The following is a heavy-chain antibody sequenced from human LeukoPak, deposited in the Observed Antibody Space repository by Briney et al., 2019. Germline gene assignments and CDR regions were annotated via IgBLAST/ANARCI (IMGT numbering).Heavy chain of an antibody. CDR2: IGAYNGDT. D-gene: IGHD2-15*01. J-gene: IGHJ4*02. Sequence: GSVKVSCKPSGYTFTSFGISWVRQAPGQGLEWMGWIGAYNGDTNYAQKFQGRVTMTTDTSTSTAYMDLRSLRSDDTAVYYCTRDHCSGDNCPSFDYWGQGTLVTVSS. CDR3: TRDHCSGDNCPSFDY. V-gene: IGHV1-18*04. CDR1: GYTFTSFG.